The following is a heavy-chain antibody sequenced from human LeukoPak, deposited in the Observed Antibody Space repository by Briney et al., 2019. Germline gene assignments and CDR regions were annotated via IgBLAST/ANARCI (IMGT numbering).Heavy chain of an antibody. J-gene: IGHJ4*02. D-gene: IGHD3-10*01. CDR3: ARDSTYYYDSGSSGPHYFDY. CDR2: ISYDGSNK. CDR1: GFTFSSDA. Sequence: GGSLRLSCAASGFTFSSDAMHWVRQAPGKGPEWVAVISYDGSNKYYADSVKGRFTISRDNSKNTLYLQMNSLRAEDTAVYYCARDSTYYYDSGSSGPHYFDYWGQGTLVTVSS. V-gene: IGHV3-30*01.